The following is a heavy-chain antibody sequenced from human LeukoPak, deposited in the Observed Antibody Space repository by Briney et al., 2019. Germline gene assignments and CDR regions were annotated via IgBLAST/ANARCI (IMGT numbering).Heavy chain of an antibody. D-gene: IGHD6-13*01. V-gene: IGHV3-21*01. CDR3: ARAGPSSSWHQFDY. Sequence: GGSLRLSCAASGSTFSSYSMNWVRQAPGKGLEWVSFISTSSSYIYYADSVKGRFTISRDNSKNTLYLQMNRLRAEDTAVYYCARAGPSSSWHQFDYWGQGTLVTVSS. CDR2: ISTSSSYI. J-gene: IGHJ4*02. CDR1: GSTFSSYS.